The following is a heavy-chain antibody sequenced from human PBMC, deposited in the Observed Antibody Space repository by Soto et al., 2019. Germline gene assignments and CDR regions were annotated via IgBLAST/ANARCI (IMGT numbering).Heavy chain of an antibody. CDR1: GFTFNSYW. D-gene: IGHD2-15*01. J-gene: IGHJ6*02. CDR2: INMDGSTT. Sequence: EVQLVESGGGIVQPGGSLRLSCAASGFTFNSYWIHWVRQAPGKGLVWVSRINMDGSTTTYADSVKGRFTISRDNAKNMVYVHMTSVGAEDKGVYYGGRGLGGGYGMDVWGQGTTVTVSS. V-gene: IGHV3-74*03. CDR3: GRGLGGGYGMDV.